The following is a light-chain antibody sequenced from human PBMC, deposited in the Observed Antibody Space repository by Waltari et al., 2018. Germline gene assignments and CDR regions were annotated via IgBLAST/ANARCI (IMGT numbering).Light chain of an antibody. Sequence: DVVMTQFPPPRPATLGQPAPIPCGSGQSLVSSDGNTYFNWFQQRPGQSPRRLVYKVSNRDSGVPDRFSGSGSGTDFTLRISRVEAEDVGVYYCMQGIHRPWTFGQGTKVEIK. CDR2: KVS. CDR1: QSLVSSDGNTY. CDR3: MQGIHRPWT. J-gene: IGKJ1*01. V-gene: IGKV2-30*01.